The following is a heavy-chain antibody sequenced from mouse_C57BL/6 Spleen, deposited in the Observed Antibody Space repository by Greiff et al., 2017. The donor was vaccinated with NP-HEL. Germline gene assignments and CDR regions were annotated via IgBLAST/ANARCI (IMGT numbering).Heavy chain of an antibody. Sequence: VQLQESGAELVKPGASVKLSCKASGYTFTEYTIHWVKQRSGQGLEWIGWFYPGSGSIKYNEKFKDKATLTADKSSSTVYMELSRLTSEDSAVYFCARHEGVYYDYDHWYFDVWGTGTTVTVSS. V-gene: IGHV1-62-2*01. CDR2: FYPGSGSI. CDR1: GYTFTEYT. D-gene: IGHD2-4*01. CDR3: ARHEGVYYDYDHWYFDV. J-gene: IGHJ1*03.